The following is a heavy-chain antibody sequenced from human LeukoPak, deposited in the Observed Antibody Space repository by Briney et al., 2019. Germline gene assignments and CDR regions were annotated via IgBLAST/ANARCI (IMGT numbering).Heavy chain of an antibody. D-gene: IGHD3-10*01. J-gene: IGHJ4*02. CDR2: IYYSGST. V-gene: IGHV4-39*07. CDR1: GGSISSSSYY. Sequence: TPSETLSLTCTVSGGSISSSSYYWGWIRQPPGKGLEWIGSIYYSGSTYYNPSLKSRVTISVDTSKNQFSLKLSSVTAADTAVYYCARLLWFGGPPNYWGQGTLVTVSS. CDR3: ARLLWFGGPPNY.